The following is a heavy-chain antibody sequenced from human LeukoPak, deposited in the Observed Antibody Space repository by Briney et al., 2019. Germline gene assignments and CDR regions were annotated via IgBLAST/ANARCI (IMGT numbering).Heavy chain of an antibody. J-gene: IGHJ4*02. Sequence: GGPLRLSCAASGFTFSSYWMSWVRQAPGKGLEWVANIKGDGSDNHYVDSVRVRFTISRDNAKNSLYLQMNSLRAEDTAVYYCARDLGYSRADYWGQGTLVTVSS. CDR2: IKGDGSDN. CDR1: GFTFSSYW. CDR3: ARDLGYSRADY. V-gene: IGHV3-7*04. D-gene: IGHD2-15*01.